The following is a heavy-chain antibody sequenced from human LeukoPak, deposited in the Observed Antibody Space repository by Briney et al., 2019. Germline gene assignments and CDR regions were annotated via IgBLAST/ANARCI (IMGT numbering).Heavy chain of an antibody. CDR1: GGSISSYY. D-gene: IGHD5-24*01. CDR3: ATMAGPFDC. CDR2: ASYSGST. Sequence: SETLSLTCTVSGGSISSYYWSWIRQPPGKGLEWIGYASYSGSTSYNPSLKSRVTISVDTSKNQFSLKLSSVTAADTAVYYCATMAGPFDCRGQGTLVTVSS. J-gene: IGHJ4*02. V-gene: IGHV4-59*01.